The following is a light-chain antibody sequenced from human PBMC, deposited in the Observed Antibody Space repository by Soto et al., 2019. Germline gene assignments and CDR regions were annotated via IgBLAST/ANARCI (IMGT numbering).Light chain of an antibody. V-gene: IGKV3-20*01. J-gene: IGKJ5*01. CDR3: QQYKNWPL. CDR2: GAS. Sequence: EIVLTQSPGTLSLSPGDRATLSCRTSQSVSSSYLAWYQQKPGQAPRLLIYGASRRATGIPDRFSGSGSGTDFTLTISRLEPEDFAVYYCQQYKNWPLFGQGTRLDIK. CDR1: QSVSSSY.